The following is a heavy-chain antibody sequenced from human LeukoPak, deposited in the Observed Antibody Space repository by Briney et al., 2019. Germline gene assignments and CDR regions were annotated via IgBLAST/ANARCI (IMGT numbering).Heavy chain of an antibody. Sequence: SETLSLTCTVSRGSISGYYCSWIRQPPGKGLEWIGYIYYSGTTNYNPSLKSRVTILVDTSKNQFSLKLSSVTAADTAVYYCARERWTAQYQLLSYWYFDLWGRGTLVTVSS. CDR1: RGSISGYY. CDR2: IYYSGTT. V-gene: IGHV4-59*01. CDR3: ARERWTAQYQLLSYWYFDL. D-gene: IGHD2-2*01. J-gene: IGHJ2*01.